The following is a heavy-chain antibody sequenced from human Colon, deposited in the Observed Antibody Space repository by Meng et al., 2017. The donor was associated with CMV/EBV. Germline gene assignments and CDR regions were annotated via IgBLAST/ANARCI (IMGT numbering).Heavy chain of an antibody. Sequence: GGSLRLSCAASGFTFSSYEMNWVRQAPEKGLEWVSYISSSGRSIYYADSVKGRFTISRDNAKNSLFLQMNSPRAEDTATYYCARAFTIFYGMDVWGQGTTVTVSS. V-gene: IGHV3-48*03. CDR1: GFTFSSYE. CDR3: ARAFTIFYGMDV. CDR2: ISSSGRSI. D-gene: IGHD3-3*01. J-gene: IGHJ6*02.